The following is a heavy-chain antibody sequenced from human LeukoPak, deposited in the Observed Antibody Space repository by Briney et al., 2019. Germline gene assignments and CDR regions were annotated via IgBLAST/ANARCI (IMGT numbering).Heavy chain of an antibody. CDR3: ARGSRYCSSTSCYFYYYYYMDV. CDR2: INHSGST. J-gene: IGHJ6*03. CDR1: GGSFSGYC. V-gene: IGHV4-34*01. Sequence: SETLSLTCAVYGGSFSGYCWSWIRQPPGKGLEWIGEINHSGSTNYNPSLKSRVTISVDTSKNQFSLKLSSVTAADTAVYYCARGSRYCSSTSCYFYYYYYMDVWGKGTTVTVSS. D-gene: IGHD2-2*01.